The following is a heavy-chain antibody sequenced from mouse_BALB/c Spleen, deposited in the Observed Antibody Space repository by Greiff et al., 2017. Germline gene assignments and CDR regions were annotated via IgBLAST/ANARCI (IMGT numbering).Heavy chain of an antibody. CDR3: TRAYGY. CDR2: IDPETGGT. V-gene: IGHV1-15*01. CDR1: GYTFTDYE. D-gene: IGHD1-1*01. J-gene: IGHJ2*01. Sequence: VKLMESGAELVRPGASVTLSCKASGYTFTDYEMHWVKQTPVHGLEWIGAIDPETGGTAYNQKFKGKATLTADKSSSTAYMELRSLTSEDSAVYYCTRAYGYWGQGTTLTVSS.